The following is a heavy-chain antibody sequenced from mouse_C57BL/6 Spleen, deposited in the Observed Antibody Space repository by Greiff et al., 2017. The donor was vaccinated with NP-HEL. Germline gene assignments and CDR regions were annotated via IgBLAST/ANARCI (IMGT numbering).Heavy chain of an antibody. V-gene: IGHV1-54*01. Sequence: VQLQQSGAELVRPGTSVKVSCKASGYAFTNYLIEWVKQRPGQGLEWIGVINPGSGGTNYNEKFKGKATLTADKSSSTAYMQLSSLTSEDSAVYFCARSGVPLFAYWGQGTLVTVSA. CDR2: INPGSGGT. D-gene: IGHD3-1*01. CDR1: GYAFTNYL. CDR3: ARSGVPLFAY. J-gene: IGHJ3*01.